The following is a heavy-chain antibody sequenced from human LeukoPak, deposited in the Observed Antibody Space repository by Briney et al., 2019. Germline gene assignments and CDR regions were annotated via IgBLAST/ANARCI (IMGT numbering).Heavy chain of an antibody. CDR2: IYYSGST. D-gene: IGHD1-26*01. CDR1: GDSISSTSYY. V-gene: IGHV4-61*01. CDR3: AREAGGSYAWDY. Sequence: PSQTLSLTCTVSGDSISSTSYYWSWIRQPPGKGLEWIGYIYYSGSTNYNPSLKSRVTISVDTSKNQFSLKLSSVTAADTAVYYCAREAGGSYAWDYWGQGTLVTVSS. J-gene: IGHJ4*02.